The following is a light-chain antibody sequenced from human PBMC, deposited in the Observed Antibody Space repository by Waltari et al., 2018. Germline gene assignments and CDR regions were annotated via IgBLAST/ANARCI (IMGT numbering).Light chain of an antibody. CDR2: GNS. CDR3: QSYDSSLGGSV. Sequence: QSVLTQPPSVSGAPGQRVTISCTGSSSNIGAGYDVHSYQQLPGTAPKLLIYGNSNRPSGVPDRFSGSKSGTSASLAITGLQAEDEADYYCQSYDSSLGGSVFGGGTKLTVL. V-gene: IGLV1-40*01. CDR1: SSNIGAGYD. J-gene: IGLJ2*01.